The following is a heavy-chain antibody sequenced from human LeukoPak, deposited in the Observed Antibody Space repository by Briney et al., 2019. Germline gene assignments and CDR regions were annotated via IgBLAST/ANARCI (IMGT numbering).Heavy chain of an antibody. CDR1: GGPISSRSYY. D-gene: IGHD6-25*01. CDR3: ARLADYYYYMDV. CDR2: IYHSGST. J-gene: IGHJ6*03. Sequence: PPETLPLTCTVSGGPISSRSYYWGWIRQPPGKGLEWIGSIYHSGSTYYNPSLKSRVTISVDTSKKQFSLRLNSVTAADTAVYYCARLADYYYYMDVWGKGTTVTVSS. V-gene: IGHV4-39*07.